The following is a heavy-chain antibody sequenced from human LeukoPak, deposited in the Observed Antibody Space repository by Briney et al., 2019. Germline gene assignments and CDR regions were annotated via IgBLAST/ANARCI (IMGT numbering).Heavy chain of an antibody. Sequence: ASMKVSCKASGYRFITYGLSWVRQAPGQGLEWMGCISAYNGNTNFAPKLQGRVTMTADTFTSTAYMELRSLRSDDTAVYYCARDVFEGFGERVIDAFDLWGQGTMVTVSS. D-gene: IGHD3-10*01. CDR1: GYRFITYG. CDR2: ISAYNGNT. CDR3: ARDVFEGFGERVIDAFDL. V-gene: IGHV1-18*01. J-gene: IGHJ3*01.